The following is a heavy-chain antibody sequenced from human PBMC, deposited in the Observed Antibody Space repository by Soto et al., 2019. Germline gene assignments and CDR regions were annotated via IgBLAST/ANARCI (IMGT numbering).Heavy chain of an antibody. CDR3: SPKVTADLHARVFDY. CDR2: VYWDDDN. Sequence: QITLKESGPTLVQPTQTLTLTCSLSGFSVTTHGVGVGWIRQPPGKALEWLAVVYWDDDNRYRPSLKSRVTFTRDISKDQVVFTMANMDPAHIATFYWSPKVTADLHARVFDYWGQGTPVTVSS. V-gene: IGHV2-5*02. J-gene: IGHJ4*02. CDR1: GFSVTTHGVG.